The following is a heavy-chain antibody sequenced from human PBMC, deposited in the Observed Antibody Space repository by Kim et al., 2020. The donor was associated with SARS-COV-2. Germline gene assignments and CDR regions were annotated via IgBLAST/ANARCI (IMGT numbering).Heavy chain of an antibody. V-gene: IGHV3-23*01. CDR2: IGGSGRAT. CDR1: GFTFDTYA. D-gene: IGHD2-8*01. Sequence: GGSLRLSCAASGFTFDTYALSWVRQAPGKGLEWVSAIGGSGRATYYAASVKGRFTITKDNSKKTLYIQMESLRAEDTAVYYCAMYSGDIVVARDLFYFD. CDR3: AMYSGDIVVARDLFYFD. J-gene: IGHJ4*01.